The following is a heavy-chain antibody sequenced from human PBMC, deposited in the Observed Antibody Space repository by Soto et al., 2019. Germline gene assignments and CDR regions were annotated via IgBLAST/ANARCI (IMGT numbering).Heavy chain of an antibody. V-gene: IGHV3-30-3*01. CDR3: AREVVIGLVHPYCSGMDF. CDR1: GFTFSSFA. D-gene: IGHD3-16*02. CDR2: ISYDGSEE. Sequence: VQLVESGGGVVQPGKSLRLSCAASGFTFSSFAMHWVRQAPGRGLEWVTLISYDGSEEYYADSVKGRFTISRDNSQNKLHLQMISLRAEVTAVYYCAREVVIGLVHPYCSGMDFWGQGNTVTVSS. J-gene: IGHJ6*02.